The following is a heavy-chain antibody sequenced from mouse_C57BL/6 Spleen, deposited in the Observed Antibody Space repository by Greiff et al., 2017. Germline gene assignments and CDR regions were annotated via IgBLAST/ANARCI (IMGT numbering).Heavy chain of an antibody. CDR2: IRNKAIGYTT. J-gene: IGHJ1*03. Sequence: EVMLVESGGGLVQPGGSLSLSCAASGFTFTDYYMSWVRQPPGKALEWLGFIRNKAIGYTTEYSASVKGRFTISRDNFQSILYLQMTALRADDSATYYCARYHYYGSSYGYFDVWGTGTTVTVSS. CDR3: ARYHYYGSSYGYFDV. D-gene: IGHD1-1*01. CDR1: GFTFTDYY. V-gene: IGHV7-3*01.